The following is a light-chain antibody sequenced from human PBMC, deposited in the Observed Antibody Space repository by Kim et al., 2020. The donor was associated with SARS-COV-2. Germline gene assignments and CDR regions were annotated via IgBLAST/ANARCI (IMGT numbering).Light chain of an antibody. V-gene: IGLV1-47*02. Sequence: RFTISCSGSRSNIGSNYVYWYQQLPGAAPKLLIYDNYQRPSGVPDRFSGSKSGTSASLAISWLQSEDEADYYCAAWDDSLSVHYVFGTGTKVTVL. CDR3: AAWDDSLSVHYV. J-gene: IGLJ1*01. CDR2: DNY. CDR1: RSNIGSNY.